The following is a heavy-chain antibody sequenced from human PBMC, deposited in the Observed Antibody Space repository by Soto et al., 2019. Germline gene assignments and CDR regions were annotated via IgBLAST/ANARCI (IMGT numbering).Heavy chain of an antibody. CDR1: GGSFSGYY. CDR2: IYYSGST. V-gene: IGHV4-30-4*08. Sequence: PSETLSLTCAVYGGSFSGYYWSWIRQPPGKGLEWIGFIYYSGSTYYNPSLKSRVTISVDTSKNQFSLKLSSVTAADTAVYYCARERADGGKIYWGQGTLVTVSS. J-gene: IGHJ4*02. D-gene: IGHD2-15*01. CDR3: ARERADGGKIY.